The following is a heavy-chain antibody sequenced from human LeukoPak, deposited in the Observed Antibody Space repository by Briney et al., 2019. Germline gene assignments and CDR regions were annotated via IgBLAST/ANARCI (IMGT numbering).Heavy chain of an antibody. CDR3: ARDCGYYDFWSGYSYYFDY. V-gene: IGHV4-59*12. J-gene: IGHJ4*02. CDR2: VYHSGST. CDR1: GGSISTYY. Sequence: SETLSLTCTVSGGSISTYYWTWIRQPPGKGLEWIGYVYHSGSTNYNPSLKSRVTMSVDTSKNQFSLKLSSVTAADTAVYYCARDCGYYDFWSGYSYYFDYWGQGTLVTVSS. D-gene: IGHD3-3*01.